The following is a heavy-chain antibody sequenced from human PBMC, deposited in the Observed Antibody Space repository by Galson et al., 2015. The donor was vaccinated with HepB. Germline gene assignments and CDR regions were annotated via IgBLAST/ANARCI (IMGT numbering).Heavy chain of an antibody. J-gene: IGHJ4*02. V-gene: IGHV5-51*01. CDR2: IYPGDSDT. CDR1: GYSFTNYW. CDR3: ARLDVDLHNFSPRYYFDY. Sequence: QSGAEVKKPGESLKISCKGSGYSFTNYWIGWVRQMPGKGLEWMVIIYPGDSDTRYSPSFQGQVTISTDKSISTAYLQWSSLKASDTAMYYCARLDVDLHNFSPRYYFDYWGQGTLVTVSS. D-gene: IGHD3-3*01.